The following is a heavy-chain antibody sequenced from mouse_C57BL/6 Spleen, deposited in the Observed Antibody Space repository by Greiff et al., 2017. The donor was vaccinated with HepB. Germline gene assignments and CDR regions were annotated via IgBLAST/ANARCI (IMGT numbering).Heavy chain of an antibody. V-gene: IGHV10-3*01. CDR2: IRSKSSNYAT. J-gene: IGHJ1*03. CDR1: GFTFNTYA. D-gene: IGHD1-1*01. Sequence: EVKLVESGGGLVQPKGSLKLSCAASGFTFNTYAMHWVRQAPGKGLEWVARIRSKSSNYATYYADSVKDRFTISRDDSQSMLYLQMNNLKTEDTAMYYCVRATTVVATAHWYFDVWGTGTTVTVSS. CDR3: VRATTVVATAHWYFDV.